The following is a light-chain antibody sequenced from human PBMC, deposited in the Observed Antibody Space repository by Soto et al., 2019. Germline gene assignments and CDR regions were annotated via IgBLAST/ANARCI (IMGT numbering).Light chain of an antibody. CDR3: HQYGSAPLT. J-gene: IGKJ3*01. V-gene: IGKV3-20*01. CDR1: QRVDANS. CDR2: GAS. Sequence: VLTQSPGTLSLSPGYRATLSCSASQRVDANSLAWYQQKRGQAPRLLIYGASSTATGIPDRFSGSWSGTDFTLTISRLEPEDFSVYYCHQYGSAPLTFGPGTKVDIK.